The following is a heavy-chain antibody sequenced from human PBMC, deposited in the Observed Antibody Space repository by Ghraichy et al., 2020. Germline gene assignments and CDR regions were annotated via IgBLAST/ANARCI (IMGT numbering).Heavy chain of an antibody. D-gene: IGHD5-24*01. J-gene: IGHJ4*02. CDR1: GGSISSYY. CDR2: IYYSGST. Sequence: SETLFLTCTVSGGSISSYYWSWIRQPPGKGLEWIGYIYYSGSTNYNPSLKSRVTISVDTSKNQFSLKLSSVNAADTAVYYCARGGREMATIRYFDYWGQGTLVTVSS. CDR3: ARGGREMATIRYFDY. V-gene: IGHV4-59*01.